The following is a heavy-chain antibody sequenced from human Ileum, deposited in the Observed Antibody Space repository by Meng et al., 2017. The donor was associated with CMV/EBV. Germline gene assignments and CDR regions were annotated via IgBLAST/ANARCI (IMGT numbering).Heavy chain of an antibody. CDR3: VKDRYSARDNYFDS. CDR2: INWYSNFI. V-gene: IGHV3-9*01. D-gene: IGHD2-15*01. Sequence: GGSLRLSCTGSGFTFGDHAMHWVRLTPGKGLEWVAGINWYSNFIAYADSVEGRFSISRDNAKNSLYLEMNSLRVEDTALYYCVKDRYSARDNYFDSWGQGTLVTVSS. CDR1: GFTFGDHA. J-gene: IGHJ5*01.